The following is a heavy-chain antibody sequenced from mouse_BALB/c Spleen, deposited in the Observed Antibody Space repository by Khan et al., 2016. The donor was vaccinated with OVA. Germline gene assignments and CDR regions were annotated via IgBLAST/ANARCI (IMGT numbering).Heavy chain of an antibody. Sequence: QVQLKQSGPGLVAPSQTLSITCTVSGFSLSNYGVHWVRQPPGKGLEWLGVIWAGGSTNHNSTLMSRLTISNDNSKSQVFLKMNSLQTDDTAMYCCASGFCSGAWFAYWGQGTMITVSA. J-gene: IGHJ3*01. V-gene: IGHV2-9*02. CDR2: IWAGGST. D-gene: IGHD1-1*01. CDR3: ASGFCSGAWFAY. CDR1: GFSLSNYG.